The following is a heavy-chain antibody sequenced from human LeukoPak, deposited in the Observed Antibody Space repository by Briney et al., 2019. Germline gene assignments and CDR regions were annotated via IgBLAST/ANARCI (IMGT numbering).Heavy chain of an antibody. D-gene: IGHD1-26*01. CDR1: GFTFSSYA. CDR3: AKGIFIVGASVDAFDI. CDR2: ISGSGGST. V-gene: IGHV3-23*01. Sequence: GGSLRLSCAASGFTFSSYAMSWVLQAPGKGLEWVSAISGSGGSTYYADSVKGRSTISRDNSKNTLYLQMNSLRAKDTAVYYGAKGIFIVGASVDAFDIWGQGTMVTVSS. J-gene: IGHJ3*02.